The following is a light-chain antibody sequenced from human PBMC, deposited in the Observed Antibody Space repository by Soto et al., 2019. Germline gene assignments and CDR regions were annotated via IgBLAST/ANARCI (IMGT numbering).Light chain of an antibody. Sequence: QSVLTQPASVSGSPGQSITISCTGTSSDVGGYNYVSWYQQHPGKAPKLMIYEVSNRPSGVSNRFTGSKSGNTASLTISGLQAEDESDDYCSSYTGSIWVFGGGTKLTVL. V-gene: IGLV2-14*01. J-gene: IGLJ3*02. CDR1: SSDVGGYNY. CDR2: EVS. CDR3: SSYTGSIWV.